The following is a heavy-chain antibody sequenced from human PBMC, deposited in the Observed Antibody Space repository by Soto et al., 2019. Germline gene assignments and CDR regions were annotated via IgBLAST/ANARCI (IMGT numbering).Heavy chain of an antibody. D-gene: IGHD3-10*01. Sequence: EVQLLESGGGLVQPGGSLRLSCAASGFTFNSYTMSWVRQAPGKGLEWLSLISYNISATYYADSLQGRFTISRDNSKNTLYLQMNSLRAEDTAVYYCARAAPVRGANYFDFWGQGTLVTVSS. J-gene: IGHJ4*02. V-gene: IGHV3-23*01. CDR2: ISYNISAT. CDR3: ARAAPVRGANYFDF. CDR1: GFTFNSYT.